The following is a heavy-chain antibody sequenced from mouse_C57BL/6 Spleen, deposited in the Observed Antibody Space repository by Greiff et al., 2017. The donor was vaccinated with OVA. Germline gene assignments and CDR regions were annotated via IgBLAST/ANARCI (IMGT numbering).Heavy chain of an antibody. CDR3: AREDYGSSCCDY. D-gene: IGHD1-1*01. CDR2: ISYDGSN. CDR1: GYSITSGYY. J-gene: IGHJ2*01. V-gene: IGHV3-6*01. Sequence: EVHLVESGPGLVKPSQSLSLTCSVTGYSITSGYYWNWIRQFPGNKLEWMGYISYDGSNNYNPSLKNRISITRDTSKNQFFLKLNSVTTEDTATYYCAREDYGSSCCDYWGQGTTLTVSS.